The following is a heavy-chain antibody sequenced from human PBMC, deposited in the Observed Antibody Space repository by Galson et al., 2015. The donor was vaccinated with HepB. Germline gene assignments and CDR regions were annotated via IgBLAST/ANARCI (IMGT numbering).Heavy chain of an antibody. D-gene: IGHD3-9*01. CDR2: IYYSGST. V-gene: IGHV4-59*01. CDR1: GGSISSYY. J-gene: IGHJ5*02. Sequence: LSLTCTVSGGSISSYYWSWIRQPPGKGLEWIGYIYYSGSTNYNPSLKSRVTISVDTSKNQFSLKLSSVTAADTAVYYCARDRNFEGSGWFDPWGQGTLVTVSS. CDR3: ARDRNFEGSGWFDP.